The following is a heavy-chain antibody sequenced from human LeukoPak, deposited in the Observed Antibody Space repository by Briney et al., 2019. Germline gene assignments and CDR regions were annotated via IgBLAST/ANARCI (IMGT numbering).Heavy chain of an antibody. V-gene: IGHV1-8*03. Sequence: ASVKVSCKASGYTFTSYDINWVRQATGQGLEWMGWMNPNSGNKGYAQKFQGRVTITRNTSISTAYMELSSLRSEDTAVYYCARGPYYDFWSGYYKGDYFDYWGQGTLVTVSS. CDR1: GYTFTSYD. D-gene: IGHD3-3*01. CDR3: ARGPYYDFWSGYYKGDYFDY. J-gene: IGHJ4*02. CDR2: MNPNSGNK.